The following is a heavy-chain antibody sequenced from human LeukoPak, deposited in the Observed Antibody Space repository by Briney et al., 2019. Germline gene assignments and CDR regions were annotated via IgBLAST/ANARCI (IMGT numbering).Heavy chain of an antibody. CDR1: GFPFSDDY. V-gene: IGHV3-11*03. CDR3: ARSRGAGPGAYFDY. CDR2: ISNSGSYT. Sequence: PGGSLRLSCAASGFPFSDDYMSWIRQAPGKGLEWVSYISNSGSYTNYADSVKGRFTISRDNAKNSLYLQMNSLRADDTAVYYCARSRGAGPGAYFDYWGQGTLVTVSS. D-gene: IGHD6-19*01. J-gene: IGHJ4*02.